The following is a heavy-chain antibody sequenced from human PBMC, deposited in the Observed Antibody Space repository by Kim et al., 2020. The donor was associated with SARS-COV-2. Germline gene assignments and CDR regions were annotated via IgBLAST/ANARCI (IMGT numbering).Heavy chain of an antibody. J-gene: IGHJ4*02. Sequence: RRPNYYADSVRGRFTISKDNANNLLFLQMHSLRTDDTAMYYCANDISLDNWGQGTRVTVSS. CDR3: ANDISLDN. CDR2: RRPN. D-gene: IGHD3-22*01. V-gene: IGHV3-48*04.